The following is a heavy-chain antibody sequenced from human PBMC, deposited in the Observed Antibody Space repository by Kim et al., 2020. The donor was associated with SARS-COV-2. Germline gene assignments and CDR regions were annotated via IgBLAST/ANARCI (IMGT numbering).Heavy chain of an antibody. Sequence: SETLSLTCSVSDGSISSSRYYWGWIRQSPGKGLEWIGSFSHTAATYYNPSLKSRVTISADASKNLFSLNLNSLTAADTAIYYCVRVAPDFWHGFDNWFDP. D-gene: IGHD3-3*01. V-gene: IGHV4-39*01. CDR3: VRVAPDFWHGFDNWFDP. CDR1: DGSISSSRYY. CDR2: FSHTAAT. J-gene: IGHJ5*02.